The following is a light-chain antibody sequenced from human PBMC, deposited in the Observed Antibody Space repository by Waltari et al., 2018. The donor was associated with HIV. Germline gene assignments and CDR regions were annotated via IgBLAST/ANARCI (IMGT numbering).Light chain of an antibody. Sequence: SYVLTQPPSVSVAPGKTARITCGGNNIGIKRVHWYQQKPGQAPVLVIYDDRARPSGIPERFSGSNSGNTATLTISRVEAGDEADYYCQVWDSSSDLNWVFGGGTKLTVL. J-gene: IGLJ3*02. CDR1: NIGIKR. V-gene: IGLV3-21*04. CDR3: QVWDSSSDLNWV. CDR2: DDR.